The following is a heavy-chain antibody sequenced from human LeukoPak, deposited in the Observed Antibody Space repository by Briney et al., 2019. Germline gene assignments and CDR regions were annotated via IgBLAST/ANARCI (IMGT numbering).Heavy chain of an antibody. D-gene: IGHD2-2*02. CDR3: ARHPTTVPKDIVVVPAAIRDDAFDI. CDR2: IYYSGST. J-gene: IGHJ3*02. Sequence: SEPLSLTCTVSGRSISISSYYWGWIPQPPAKGLEWIGSIYYSGSTHYNQSLNSRVTISVHTSKNQYSLKLSSVTAADTSVYYCARHPTTVPKDIVVVPAAIRDDAFDIWGQGTMVSVSS. V-gene: IGHV4-39*01. CDR1: GRSISISSYY.